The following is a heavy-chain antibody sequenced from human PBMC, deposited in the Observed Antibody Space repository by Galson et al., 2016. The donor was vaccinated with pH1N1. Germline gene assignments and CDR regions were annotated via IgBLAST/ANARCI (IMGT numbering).Heavy chain of an antibody. CDR3: VRIRFNSIDS. Sequence: CTVSGDSISSIYFWGWIRQPPGKGPEWLGTVWYSGNTYYNPSLQSRVTMSMHTSTNQFSLHLRSVTAADMAMYYCVRIRFNSIDSWGQGTLVTVSS. D-gene: IGHD3-3*02. V-gene: IGHV4-38-2*02. CDR1: GDSISSIYF. CDR2: VWYSGNT. J-gene: IGHJ4*02.